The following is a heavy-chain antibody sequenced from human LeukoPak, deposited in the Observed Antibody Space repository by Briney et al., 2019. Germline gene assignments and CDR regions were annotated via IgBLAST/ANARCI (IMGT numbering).Heavy chain of an antibody. D-gene: IGHD1-26*01. V-gene: IGHV4-59*08. CDR2: IYYSGST. Sequence: SETLSLTCTVSGGSISSYYWSWLRQPPGKGLGWIGYIYYSGSTNYNPSLKSRVTISVDTSKNQFSLKLSSVTAADTAVYYCARQSSGSYYGWFDPWGQGTLVTVSS. CDR1: GGSISSYY. J-gene: IGHJ5*02. CDR3: ARQSSGSYYGWFDP.